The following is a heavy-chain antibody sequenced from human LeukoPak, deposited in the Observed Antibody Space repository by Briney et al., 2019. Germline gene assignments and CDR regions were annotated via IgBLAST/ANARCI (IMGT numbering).Heavy chain of an antibody. J-gene: IGHJ4*02. CDR1: GFTVSNKY. V-gene: IGHV3-53*01. D-gene: IGHD3-10*01. CDR2: LYNAGST. Sequence: GGSLRLSCVASGFTVSNKYMSWVRQAPGKGLEWVSVLYNAGSTYYADSVKGRFTISRDNSKNTLYLQMYSLRAEDTAVYYCARDGAPVDYYGSGSSEYSFFDYWGQGTLVTVSS. CDR3: ARDGAPVDYYGSGSSEYSFFDY.